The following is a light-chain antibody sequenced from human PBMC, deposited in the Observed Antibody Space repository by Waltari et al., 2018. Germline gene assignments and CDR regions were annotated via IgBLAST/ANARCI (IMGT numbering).Light chain of an antibody. J-gene: IGKJ4*01. CDR3: QQYYNIPLT. CDR1: QSISSY. CDR2: AAS. Sequence: DIQMPQSPSSLSASVGDSVTIPCRASQSISSYLNWYQQKPGKAPKLLIYAASSLQSGVPSRFSGSGSGTDFTLTISSLQPEDVAVYYCQQYYNIPLTFGGGTKLEIK. V-gene: IGKV1-39*01.